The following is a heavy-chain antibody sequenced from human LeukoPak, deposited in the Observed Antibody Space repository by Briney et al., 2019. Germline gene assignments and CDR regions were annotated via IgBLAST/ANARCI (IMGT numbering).Heavy chain of an antibody. J-gene: IGHJ4*02. CDR2: IYSGGST. CDR1: GFTVSSNY. D-gene: IGHD3-22*01. Sequence: GGSLRLSCAASGFTVSSNYMSWVRQAPGKGLEGVSVIYSGGSTYYADSVKGRFTTSRDNSKNTLYLQMNSLRAEDTAVYYCARETVAYDSSGYYPLHYWGQGTLVTVSS. CDR3: ARETVAYDSSGYYPLHY. V-gene: IGHV3-53*01.